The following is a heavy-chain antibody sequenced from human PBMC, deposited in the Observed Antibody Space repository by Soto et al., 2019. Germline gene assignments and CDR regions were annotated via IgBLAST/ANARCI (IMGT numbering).Heavy chain of an antibody. D-gene: IGHD6-13*01. J-gene: IGHJ1*01. V-gene: IGHV3-9*01. Sequence: EVQLVESGGGLVQPGRSLRLSCAASGFTFDDYAMHWVRQVPGKGLEWVSGINWNRGSIGYADSVKGRFAISRDNAKNSQHLQMNSLRAEDTAFYYCVKDESINWYSGHFRHWGQGTLVTVSS. CDR3: VKDESINWYSGHFRH. CDR2: INWNRGSI. CDR1: GFTFDDYA.